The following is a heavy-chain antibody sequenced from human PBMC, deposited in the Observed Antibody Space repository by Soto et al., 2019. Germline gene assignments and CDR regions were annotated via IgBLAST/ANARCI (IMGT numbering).Heavy chain of an antibody. D-gene: IGHD2-2*01. V-gene: IGHV1-3*01. CDR2: INAGNGNT. J-gene: IGHJ6*02. CDR3: ARDPRCSRTSCYSNYYYYYGMDV. Sequence: ASVKVSCKASGYTFTSYAMHWLRQAPGQRLERMGWINAGNGNTKYSQKFQGRVTITRDTSASTAYMELSSLRSEDTAVYYCARDPRCSRTSCYSNYYYYYGMDVWGQGTTVTVSS. CDR1: GYTFTSYA.